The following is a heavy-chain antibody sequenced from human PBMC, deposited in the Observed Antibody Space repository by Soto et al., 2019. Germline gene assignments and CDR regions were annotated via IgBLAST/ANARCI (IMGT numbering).Heavy chain of an antibody. Sequence: LRLSCAASGLTFSSYSMNWVRQAPGKGLEWVSYISSSSSTIYYADSVKGRFTISRDNAKNSLYLQMNSLRDEDTAVYYCARDFRRGFSDYYYGMDVWGQGTTVTVSS. J-gene: IGHJ6*02. CDR2: ISSSSSTI. V-gene: IGHV3-48*02. D-gene: IGHD1-26*01. CDR1: GLTFSSYS. CDR3: ARDFRRGFSDYYYGMDV.